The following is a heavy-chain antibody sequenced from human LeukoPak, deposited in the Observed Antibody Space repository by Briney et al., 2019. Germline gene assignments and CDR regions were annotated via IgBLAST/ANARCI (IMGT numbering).Heavy chain of an antibody. D-gene: IGHD5-18*01. CDR2: MSTSGSI. Sequence: PGGSLRLSCAASGFTLSSYTMNWVRQAPGKGLEWVSYMSTSGSISYTDSVKGRFTISRDSAKNSLYLQMNSLRDGETAVYYCARMIDYNYGYAFDYWGQGTLVTVSS. CDR3: ARMIDYNYGYAFDY. V-gene: IGHV3-48*02. CDR1: GFTLSSYT. J-gene: IGHJ4*02.